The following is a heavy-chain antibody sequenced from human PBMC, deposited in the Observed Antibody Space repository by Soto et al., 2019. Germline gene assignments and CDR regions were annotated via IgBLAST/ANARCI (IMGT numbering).Heavy chain of an antibody. CDR3: ARWEYADVDLTHWYFDL. J-gene: IGHJ2*01. D-gene: IGHD1-26*01. Sequence: SSETLSLTCSLSGDSIGGDGSYWVWIRQPPGKGLEWIGSIYYSGSTFYNPSLKSRVTVSIDTSKNQFSLKLSSVTAADTAVYYCARWEYADVDLTHWYFDLWGRGSLVTVSS. CDR1: GDSIGGDGSY. CDR2: IYYSGST. V-gene: IGHV4-39*01.